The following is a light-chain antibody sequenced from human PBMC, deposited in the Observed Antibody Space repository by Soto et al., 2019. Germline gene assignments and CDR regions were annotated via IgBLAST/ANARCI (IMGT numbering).Light chain of an antibody. Sequence: EIVMTQSPATLSVSPGERATLSCRASQSVGTNLAWYQQKPGQAPRLLIYGASTRATGIPARFSGSGSGTEFILTISSLQSEDFAVYYCQQYNNWPSLTFGGGTKVEIK. J-gene: IGKJ4*01. V-gene: IGKV3-15*01. CDR3: QQYNNWPSLT. CDR2: GAS. CDR1: QSVGTN.